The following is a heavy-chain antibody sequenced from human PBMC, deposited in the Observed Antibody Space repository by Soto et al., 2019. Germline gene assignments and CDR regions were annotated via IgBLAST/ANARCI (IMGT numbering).Heavy chain of an antibody. Sequence: QEQLVESGGGVVQPGRSLRLSCAASGFTFNTYGMHWVRQAPGKGLEWVAVISYDGSDKYYADSVKGRFIISRDNSKNTLYLQMNSLRAEDTAIYYCAKSPNFYCSSPYCYQFYFDFWGQGALVNVSS. D-gene: IGHD2-21*02. CDR3: AKSPNFYCSSPYCYQFYFDF. J-gene: IGHJ4*02. CDR1: GFTFNTYG. CDR2: ISYDGSDK. V-gene: IGHV3-30*18.